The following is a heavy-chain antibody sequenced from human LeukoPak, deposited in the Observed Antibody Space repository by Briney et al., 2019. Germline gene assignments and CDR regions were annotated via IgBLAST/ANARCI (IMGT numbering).Heavy chain of an antibody. J-gene: IGHJ4*02. Sequence: ASVKVSCKAFGYTFTGYYMHWVRQAPGQRLEGMGWINPNSGGTSYAQKFQGRVTMTRDTSISTAHMELSRLRSDDTAVYYCARSESTRPGFSFVVVTGMYYWGQGTLVTVSS. CDR1: GYTFTGYY. D-gene: IGHD2-21*02. CDR2: INPNSGGT. V-gene: IGHV1-2*02. CDR3: ARSESTRPGFSFVVVTGMYY.